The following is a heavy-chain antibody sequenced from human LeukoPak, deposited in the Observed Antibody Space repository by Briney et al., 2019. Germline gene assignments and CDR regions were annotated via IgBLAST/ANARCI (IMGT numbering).Heavy chain of an antibody. V-gene: IGHV1-2*02. J-gene: IGHJ5*02. CDR2: INPNSGDT. CDR1: GYILTDYY. D-gene: IGHD2-15*01. Sequence: ASVKVSCKASGYILTDYYMHWVRQAPGQGPEWMGWINPNSGDTNYAQKFQGRVTMTRDTSISTVYMELRRLRYDDTAAYYCARGPLEYCSGGTCYSGRNWFDPWGQGTLVTVSS. CDR3: ARGPLEYCSGGTCYSGRNWFDP.